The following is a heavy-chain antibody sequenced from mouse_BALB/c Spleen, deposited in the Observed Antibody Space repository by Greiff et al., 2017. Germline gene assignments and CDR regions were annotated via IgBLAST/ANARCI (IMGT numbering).Heavy chain of an antibody. CDR2: INPYNGDT. V-gene: IGHV1-37*01. Sequence: DVQLLESGPELVKPGASVKLSCKASGYSFTGYFLYWVKQSPGKSLEWIGRINPYNGDTFYNQKFKGQATLAVDKASSTVHMELLSLTSEDSAVYYCGRKDGYGYYYAMDYWGQGTSVTVAS. D-gene: IGHD2-3*01. CDR1: GYSFTGYF. J-gene: IGHJ4*01. CDR3: GRKDGYGYYYAMDY.